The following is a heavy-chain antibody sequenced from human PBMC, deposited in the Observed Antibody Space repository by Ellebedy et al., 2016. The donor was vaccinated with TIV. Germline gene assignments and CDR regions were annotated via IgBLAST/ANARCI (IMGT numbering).Heavy chain of an antibody. J-gene: IGHJ6*02. V-gene: IGHV3-23*01. CDR3: AGTSGAAAGYYYYYGMDV. Sequence: GESLKIPCAASGFTFSSYAMSWVRQAPGKGLEWVSAISGSGGSTYYADSVKGRFTISRDNSKNTLYLQMNSLRSEDTAVYYCAGTSGAAAGYYYYYGMDVWGQGTTVTVSS. D-gene: IGHD6-13*01. CDR2: ISGSGGST. CDR1: GFTFSSYA.